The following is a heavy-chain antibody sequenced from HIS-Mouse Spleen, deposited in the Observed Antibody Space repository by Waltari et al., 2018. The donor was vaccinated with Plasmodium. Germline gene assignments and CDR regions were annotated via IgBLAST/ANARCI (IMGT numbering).Heavy chain of an antibody. V-gene: IGHV3-7*01. J-gene: IGHJ2*01. Sequence: EVQLVASGGGLVQPGGSLRLSCAAYGFTFSSYWMSWVRRAPGKGLEWVANIKQDGSEKYYVDSVKCRFTISRDNAKNSLYLQMNSLRAEDTAVYYCASSWYWYFDLWGRGTLVTVSS. CDR3: ASSWYWYFDL. D-gene: IGHD6-13*01. CDR1: GFTFSSYW. CDR2: IKQDGSEK.